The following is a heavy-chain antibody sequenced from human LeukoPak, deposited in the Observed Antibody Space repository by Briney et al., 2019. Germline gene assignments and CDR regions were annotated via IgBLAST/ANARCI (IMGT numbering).Heavy chain of an antibody. Sequence: PGGSLRLSCAASGFTFSSFAMSWVRQAPGKGLEWVANIKQDGSETYYVGSVKGRFTISRDNAKNSLFLQMNSLRAEDTAVYYCARVYSSLWAPSFDYWGQGALVTVSS. D-gene: IGHD3-22*01. V-gene: IGHV3-7*05. J-gene: IGHJ4*02. CDR3: ARVYSSLWAPSFDY. CDR1: GFTFSSFA. CDR2: IKQDGSET.